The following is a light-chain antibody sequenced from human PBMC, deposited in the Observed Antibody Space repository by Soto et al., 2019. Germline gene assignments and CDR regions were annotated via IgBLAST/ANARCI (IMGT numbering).Light chain of an antibody. CDR1: PGISNT. Sequence: IQLTQSPSSLSASVGDRVTITCRASPGISNTLTWYQQKPGKPPQLLIYDASSLESGVPSRFSGSGSGTDFTLTISSLQPEDFATYYCQQFNSYPLTFGGGTEVYIK. V-gene: IGKV1-13*02. CDR2: DAS. CDR3: QQFNSYPLT. J-gene: IGKJ4*01.